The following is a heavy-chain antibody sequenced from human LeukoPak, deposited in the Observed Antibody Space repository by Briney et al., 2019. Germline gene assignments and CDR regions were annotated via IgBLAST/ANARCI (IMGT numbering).Heavy chain of an antibody. Sequence: GGSLRLSCAASGFTFSSYGMSWVRQAPGKGLEWVSAISGSGGSTYYADSVKGRFTISRDNSKNTLYLQMNSLRAEDTAVYYCAKDDGSGSYLTYYYMDVWGKGTTVTISS. D-gene: IGHD3-10*01. CDR3: AKDDGSGSYLTYYYMDV. CDR2: ISGSGGST. J-gene: IGHJ6*03. V-gene: IGHV3-23*01. CDR1: GFTFSSYG.